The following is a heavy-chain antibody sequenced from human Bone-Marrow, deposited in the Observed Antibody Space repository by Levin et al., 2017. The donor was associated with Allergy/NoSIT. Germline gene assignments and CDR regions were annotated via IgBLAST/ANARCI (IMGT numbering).Heavy chain of an antibody. CDR3: ARLKGDCSSTACSGLSDY. J-gene: IGHJ4*02. CDR1: SYSFRTYW. V-gene: IGHV5-10-1*01. Sequence: GESLKISCKGSSYSFRTYWITWVRQMPGKGLEWMGRIDPSDSYTNHSPSFQGHVTISADKSISTAYLQWSSLKASDTAIYYCARLKGDCSSTACSGLSDYWGQGTLVTVSS. D-gene: IGHD2-2*01. CDR2: IDPSDSYT.